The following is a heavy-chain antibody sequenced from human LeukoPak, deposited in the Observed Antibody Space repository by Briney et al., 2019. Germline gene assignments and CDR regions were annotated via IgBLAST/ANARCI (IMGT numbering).Heavy chain of an antibody. J-gene: IGHJ3*02. D-gene: IGHD4-17*01. CDR3: ARVSNGDPRGPADAFDI. CDR2: VDHTGST. V-gene: IGHV4-59*12. Sequence: PSETLSLTCTVSDDSITMYYWTWIRQPPGKGLEWIGYVDHTGSTKFNPSLNGRVTISVDTSKNQFSLKLSSVTAADTAVYYCARVSNGDPRGPADAFDIWGQGTMVTVSS. CDR1: DDSITMYY.